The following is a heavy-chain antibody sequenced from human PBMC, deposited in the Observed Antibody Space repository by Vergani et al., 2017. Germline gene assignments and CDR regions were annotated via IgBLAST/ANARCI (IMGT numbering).Heavy chain of an antibody. D-gene: IGHD3-10*01. J-gene: IGHJ4*02. CDR2: INPNSGGT. CDR3: ARTCYGSGSYPRLGY. Sequence: QVQLVQSGAEVKKPGASVKVSCKASGYTFTGYYMHWVRQAPGQGLEWMGWINPNSGGTNYAQKFQGRVTMTRDTSISTAYMELSRLRSDDTAVYYCARTCYGSGSYPRLGYWGQGTLVTVSS. V-gene: IGHV1-2*02. CDR1: GYTFTGYY.